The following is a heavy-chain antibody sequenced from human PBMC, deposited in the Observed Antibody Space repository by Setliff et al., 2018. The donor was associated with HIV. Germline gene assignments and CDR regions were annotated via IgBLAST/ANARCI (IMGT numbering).Heavy chain of an antibody. CDR2: MNPSDGEA. D-gene: IGHD3-3*01. CDR3: ARIGWYDNYFDS. V-gene: IGHV1-46*02. Sequence: ASVKVSCKAYEYKFNNYYYHWVRQAPGQGLEWMAIMNPSDGEANYAQKFQGRLTVNRDRSTTTVHMELSSLTSDDTAVYFCARIGWYDNYFDSWGQSSLVTV. CDR1: EYKFNNYY. J-gene: IGHJ1*01.